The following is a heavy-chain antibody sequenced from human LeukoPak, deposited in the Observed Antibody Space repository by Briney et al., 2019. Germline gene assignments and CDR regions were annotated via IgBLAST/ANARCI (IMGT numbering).Heavy chain of an antibody. J-gene: IGHJ6*02. Sequence: PGGSLRLSCAASGFTFSSYSMNWVRQAPGKGLEWVSSISSSSSYIYYADSVKGRFTISRDNATNSLYLQMNSLRAEDTAVYYCARDRLVVNGMDVWGQGTTVTVSS. CDR3: ARDRLVVNGMDV. D-gene: IGHD6-6*01. V-gene: IGHV3-21*01. CDR2: ISSSSSYI. CDR1: GFTFSSYS.